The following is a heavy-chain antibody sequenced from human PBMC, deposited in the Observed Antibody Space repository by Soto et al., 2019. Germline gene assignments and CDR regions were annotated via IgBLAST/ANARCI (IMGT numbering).Heavy chain of an antibody. D-gene: IGHD3-3*01. J-gene: IGHJ6*03. CDR1: GDSISSYY. CDR3: ARHGVLEFLLREQSSYSSIDV. CDR2: IYYSGST. V-gene: IGHV4-59*08. Sequence: PSETLSLTCTVSGDSISSYYWSWIRQPPGKGLEWIGYIYYSGSTNYNPSLKSRVTISVDTSKNQFSLKLSSVTAADTAVYYCARHGVLEFLLREQSSYSSIDVWAKLITVPVSS.